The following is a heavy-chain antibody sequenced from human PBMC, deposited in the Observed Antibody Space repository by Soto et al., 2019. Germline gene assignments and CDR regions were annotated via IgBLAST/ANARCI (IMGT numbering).Heavy chain of an antibody. CDR2: ISGSGGST. Sequence: HPGGSLRLSCAASGFTSSSYAMSWVRQAPGKGLEWVSAISGSGGSTYYADSVKGRFTISRDNSKNTLYLQMNSLRAEDTAVYYCAKLQKQWLQNPSNNWFDPWGQGTLVTVSS. V-gene: IGHV3-23*01. CDR3: AKLQKQWLQNPSNNWFDP. J-gene: IGHJ5*02. CDR1: GFTSSSYA. D-gene: IGHD5-12*01.